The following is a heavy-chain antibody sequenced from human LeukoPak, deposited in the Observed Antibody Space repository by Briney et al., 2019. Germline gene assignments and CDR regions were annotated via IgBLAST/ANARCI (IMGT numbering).Heavy chain of an antibody. D-gene: IGHD6-19*01. CDR1: GFTFSSYA. J-gene: IGHJ4*02. CDR3: AKRGSRQWLVCYYFDY. CDR2: ISGSGGST. Sequence: PGGSLRLSCAASGFTFSSYAMSWARQAPGKGLEWVSAISGSGGSTYYADSVKGRFTISRDNSKNTLYLQMNSLRAEDTAVYYCAKRGSRQWLVCYYFDYWGQGTLVTVSS. V-gene: IGHV3-23*01.